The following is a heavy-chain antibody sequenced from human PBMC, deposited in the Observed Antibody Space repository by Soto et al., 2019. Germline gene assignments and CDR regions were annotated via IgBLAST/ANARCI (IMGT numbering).Heavy chain of an antibody. CDR1: GFTFSSVA. CDR2: ISGDGIST. V-gene: IGHV3-23*01. D-gene: IGHD4-17*01. J-gene: IGHJ6*02. CDR3: AREVCRTVTTDAGDHYYYDGMDV. Sequence: EVQLLESGGGLEQPGGSLRLSCAVSGFTFSSVAMTWVRQAPGKGLEWVSGISGDGISTYYTDSVKGRFTISRDNSKNTLYLQMNSLRVEDTAVYFCAREVCRTVTTDAGDHYYYDGMDVWGQGTTVTVSS.